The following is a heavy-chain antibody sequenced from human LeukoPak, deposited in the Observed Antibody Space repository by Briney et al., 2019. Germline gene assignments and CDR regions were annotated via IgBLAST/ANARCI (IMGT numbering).Heavy chain of an antibody. CDR1: GGSISPHY. D-gene: IGHD4-17*01. V-gene: IGHV4-59*11. CDR2: VYYNGLT. CDR3: TRERSTVTLDY. Sequence: SETLSLTCTVSGGSISPHYWTWIRQTPGKGLEWIGYVYYNGLTSYNASLRRRLILSVDTARNQVSLKLTSVTAADTAVYYCTRERSTVTLDYWGQGALVTVSS. J-gene: IGHJ4*02.